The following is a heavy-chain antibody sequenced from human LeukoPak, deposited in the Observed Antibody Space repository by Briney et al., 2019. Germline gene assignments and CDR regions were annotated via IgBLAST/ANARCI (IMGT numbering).Heavy chain of an antibody. V-gene: IGHV1-58*02. J-gene: IGHJ6*02. D-gene: IGHD3-3*01. CDR2: IVVGSSNT. CDR1: GFTFTSSA. CDR3: AAARFLDFPTGYYYYGMDV. Sequence: SVKVSCKASGFTFTSSAMQWVRQARGQRLEWIGWIVVGSSNTNYAQKFQERVTITRDMSTSTAYMELSSLRSEDTAVYYCAAARFLDFPTGYYYYGMDVWGQGTTVTVSS.